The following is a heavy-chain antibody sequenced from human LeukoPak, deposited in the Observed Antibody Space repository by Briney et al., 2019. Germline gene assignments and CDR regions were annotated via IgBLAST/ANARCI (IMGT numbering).Heavy chain of an antibody. Sequence: PGRSLRLSCAASGFTFSSYAMHWVRQAPGKGLEWVAVISYDGSNKYYADSVKGRFTISRDNSKNTLYLQMNSLRAEDTAVYYCARDGITMIVVVNYFDYWGQGTLATVSS. CDR3: ARDGITMIVVVNYFDY. J-gene: IGHJ4*02. V-gene: IGHV3-30-3*01. D-gene: IGHD3-22*01. CDR2: ISYDGSNK. CDR1: GFTFSSYA.